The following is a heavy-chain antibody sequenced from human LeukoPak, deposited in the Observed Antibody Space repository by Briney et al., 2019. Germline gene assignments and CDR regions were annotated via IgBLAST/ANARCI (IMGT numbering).Heavy chain of an antibody. D-gene: IGHD3-10*01. J-gene: IGHJ3*02. Sequence: GGSLRLSCAASGFTFSSYAMSWVRQAPGKGLEWVSAISGSGGSTYYADSVKGRFTISRDNSKNTLYLQMNSLRAEDTAVYYCAKVDRLLWFGELKSGAFDIWGQGTMVTVSS. V-gene: IGHV3-23*01. CDR2: ISGSGGST. CDR3: AKVDRLLWFGELKSGAFDI. CDR1: GFTFSSYA.